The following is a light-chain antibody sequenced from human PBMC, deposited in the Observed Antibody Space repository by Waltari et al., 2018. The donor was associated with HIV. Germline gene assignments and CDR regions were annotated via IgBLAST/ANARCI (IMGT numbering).Light chain of an antibody. V-gene: IGKV3-15*01. J-gene: IGKJ1*01. CDR2: DAS. Sequence: EVVLTQSPGTVSVSPGERATLSCRTSQSFSNNLVWYQMKPGQAPRLVIYDASTRATGIPVRFSGSGSGTEFTLTIASLQSEDFAVYLCQQYNNWPRTFGQGTKVEI. CDR1: QSFSNN. CDR3: QQYNNWPRT.